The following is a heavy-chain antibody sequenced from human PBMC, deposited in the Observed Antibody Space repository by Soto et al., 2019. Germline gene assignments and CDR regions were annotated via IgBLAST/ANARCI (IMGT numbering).Heavy chain of an antibody. Sequence: QTGGSLRLSCAASGFTFSSYAMSWVRQAPGKGLEWVSAISGSGGSTYYADSVKGRFTISRDNSKNTLYLQMNSLRAEDTAVYYCAKDPVYRNYYDSSGYRKRLDGYYYYGMDVWGQGTTVTVSS. D-gene: IGHD3-22*01. CDR2: ISGSGGST. CDR1: GFTFSSYA. V-gene: IGHV3-23*01. CDR3: AKDPVYRNYYDSSGYRKRLDGYYYYGMDV. J-gene: IGHJ6*02.